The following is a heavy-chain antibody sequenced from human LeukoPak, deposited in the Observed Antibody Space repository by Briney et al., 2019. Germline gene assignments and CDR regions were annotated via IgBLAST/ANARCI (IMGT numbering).Heavy chain of an antibody. CDR1: GGSFSGYY. CDR3: ARAGVAAAGLDY. J-gene: IGHJ4*02. Sequence: SSETLSLTCAVYGGSFSGYYWSWIRQPPGKGLEWIGEINHSGSTNDNPSLKSRVTISVDTSKNQFSLKLSSVAAADTAVSYCARAGVAAAGLDYWGQGTLVTVSS. V-gene: IGHV4-34*01. D-gene: IGHD6-13*01. CDR2: INHSGST.